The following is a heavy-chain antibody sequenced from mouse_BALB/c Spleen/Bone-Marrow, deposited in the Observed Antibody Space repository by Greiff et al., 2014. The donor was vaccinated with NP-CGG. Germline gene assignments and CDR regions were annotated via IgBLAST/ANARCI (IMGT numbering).Heavy chain of an antibody. V-gene: IGHV1S126*01. CDR3: ARPRYDYDDAMDY. CDR2: IDPSDSET. D-gene: IGHD2-4*01. CDR1: GYSFTSYW. Sequence: QVQLKQSGPQLARPGASVKISCKASGYSFTSYWMHWVKQRPGQGLEWIGMIDPSDSETRLNQKFKDKATLTVDKSSSTAYMQLSNPTSEDSAVYYCARPRYDYDDAMDYWGQGTSVTVSS. J-gene: IGHJ4*01.